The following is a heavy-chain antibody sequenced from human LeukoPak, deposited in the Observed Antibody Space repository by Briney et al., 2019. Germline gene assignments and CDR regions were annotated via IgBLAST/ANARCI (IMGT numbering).Heavy chain of an antibody. CDR3: AKQLGYCSDGSCYFPY. J-gene: IGHJ4*02. CDR2: IYENGGTT. D-gene: IGHD2-15*01. Sequence: GGSLRLSCVGSGFTFRSHAMSWVRQAPEKGLEFVSGIYENGGTTYYADSVKGRFSISRDNSKNTLYLQMDSLRGEDTAVYYCAKQLGYCSDGSCYFPYWGQGTLVTVSS. CDR1: GFTFRSHA. V-gene: IGHV3-23*01.